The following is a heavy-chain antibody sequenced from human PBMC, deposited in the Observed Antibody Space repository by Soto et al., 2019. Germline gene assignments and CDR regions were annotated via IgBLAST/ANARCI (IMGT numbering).Heavy chain of an antibody. CDR3: AHVLVGVANYGMDV. CDR1: GFSLSTSGVG. CDR2: IYWVDDK. J-gene: IGHJ6*02. Sequence: QITLKESGPTLVKPTQTLTLTCIFSGFSLSTSGVGVGWIRQPPGKTLEWIALIYWVDDKRYIPYLTSRLTITNDPSKSQVVLTKTNMDPVGTATYYCAHVLVGVANYGMDVWGQGTTVTVFS. D-gene: IGHD2-15*01. V-gene: IGHV2-5*02.